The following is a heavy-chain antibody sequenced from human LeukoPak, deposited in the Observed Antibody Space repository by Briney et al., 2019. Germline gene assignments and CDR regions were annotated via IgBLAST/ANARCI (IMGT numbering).Heavy chain of an antibody. CDR1: GGSISSSSYY. J-gene: IGHJ6*02. V-gene: IGHV4-39*07. Sequence: PSETLSLTCTVSGGSISSSSYYWGWIRQPPGKGLEWIGSIYYSGSTYYNPSLKSRVTISVDTSKNQFSLRLSSVTAADTAVYYCARDRGRYYGMDVWGQGTMVTVSS. D-gene: IGHD3-16*01. CDR3: ARDRGRYYGMDV. CDR2: IYYSGST.